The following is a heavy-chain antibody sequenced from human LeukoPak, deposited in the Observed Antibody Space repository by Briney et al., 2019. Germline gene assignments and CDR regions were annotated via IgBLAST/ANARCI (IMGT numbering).Heavy chain of an antibody. V-gene: IGHV3-23*01. CDR2: ISGSGGST. Sequence: GGSLRLSCAASGFTFSSYAMSWVRQAPGKGLEWLGAISGSGGSTYYASPVRGRCTISRDNSKTTLYLQMNSLRAEDTAVYYCAKEGTAWELRHAFDYWGQGNLVTVSS. J-gene: IGHJ4*02. D-gene: IGHD1-26*01. CDR3: AKEGTAWELRHAFDY. CDR1: GFTFSSYA.